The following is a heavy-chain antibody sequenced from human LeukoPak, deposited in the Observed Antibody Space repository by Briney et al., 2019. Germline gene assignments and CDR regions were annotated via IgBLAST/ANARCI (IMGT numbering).Heavy chain of an antibody. CDR3: AKDLGVAYYDFWSGYYTGGLDY. V-gene: IGHV3-23*01. D-gene: IGHD3-3*01. CDR2: ISGSGGST. Sequence: PGGSLRLSCAASGFTFSSYAMSWVRQAPGKGLEWVSAISGSGGSTYYADSVKGRSTISRDNSKNTLYLQMNSLRAEDTAVYYCAKDLGVAYYDFWSGYYTGGLDYWGQGTLVTVSS. J-gene: IGHJ4*02. CDR1: GFTFSSYA.